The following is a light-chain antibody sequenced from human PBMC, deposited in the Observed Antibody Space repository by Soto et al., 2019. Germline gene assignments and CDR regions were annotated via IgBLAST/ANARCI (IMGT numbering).Light chain of an antibody. J-gene: IGKJ5*01. CDR2: GAS. V-gene: IGKV3-15*01. CDR3: QQYNNWRGT. Sequence: EIVMTQSPATLSVSPGERATLSCRASQSVSSNLAWYQQKPGQAPRLLIYGASTRATGIPARFSGSGSGTEFTLTISSLQSEDFAFYYCQQYNNWRGTFGQGTRLEIK. CDR1: QSVSSN.